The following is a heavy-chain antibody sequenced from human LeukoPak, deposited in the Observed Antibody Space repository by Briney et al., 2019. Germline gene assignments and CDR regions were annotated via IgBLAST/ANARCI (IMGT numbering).Heavy chain of an antibody. Sequence: PGGSLRLSCAASGFTFTNYAMNWVRQAPGKGLVWHSAISSSGGTTCYADSVKGRFTISRDNSRNTLYLQMNSLRVADTAVYFCTKVRLSNLYYYYGMDVWGQGTTVTVSS. V-gene: IGHV3-23*01. CDR1: GFTFTNYA. CDR3: TKVRLSNLYYYYGMDV. J-gene: IGHJ6*02. D-gene: IGHD2-21*02. CDR2: ISSSGGTT.